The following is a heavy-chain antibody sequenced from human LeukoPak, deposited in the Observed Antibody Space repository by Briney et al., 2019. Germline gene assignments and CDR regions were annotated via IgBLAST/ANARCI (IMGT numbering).Heavy chain of an antibody. CDR1: GFTFSSYW. CDR2: IKQDGSEK. J-gene: IGHJ4*02. CDR3: ARDQRYCSSSSCPWEPFDY. Sequence: GGSLRLSCAASGFTFSSYWMNWVRQAPGKGLEWVANIKQDGSEKYYVDSVKGRFTISRDNAKNSLYLQMNSLRAEDTAVYYCARDQRYCSSSSCPWEPFDYWGQGTLVTVSS. D-gene: IGHD2-2*01. V-gene: IGHV3-7*05.